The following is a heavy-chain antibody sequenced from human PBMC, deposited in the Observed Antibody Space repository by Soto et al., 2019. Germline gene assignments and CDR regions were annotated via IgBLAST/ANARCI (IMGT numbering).Heavy chain of an antibody. Sequence: QVQLVESGGGVVQPGRSLRLSCAASGFTFSSYAMHWVRQAPGKGLEWVAVISYDGSNKYYADSVKGRFTISRDNAKNTLYLQMNSLRAEDTAVYYCARAAYYDFGSGLHPIYYCMDVWGQGTTVTDSS. CDR3: ARAAYYDFGSGLHPIYYCMDV. CDR1: GFTFSSYA. V-gene: IGHV3-30-3*01. J-gene: IGHJ6*02. D-gene: IGHD3-3*01. CDR2: ISYDGSNK.